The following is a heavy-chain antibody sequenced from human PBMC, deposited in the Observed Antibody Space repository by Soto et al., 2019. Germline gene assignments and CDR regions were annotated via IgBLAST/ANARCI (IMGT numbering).Heavy chain of an antibody. D-gene: IGHD3-10*01. Sequence: GGSLRLSCAASGFTFSSYAMSWVRQAPGKGLEWVSAISGSGGSTYYADSVKGRFTISRDNSKNTLYLQMNSLRAEDTAVYYCAKDFITMVRGARPNWFDPWGQGTLVTVSS. CDR3: AKDFITMVRGARPNWFDP. J-gene: IGHJ5*02. V-gene: IGHV3-23*01. CDR2: ISGSGGST. CDR1: GFTFSSYA.